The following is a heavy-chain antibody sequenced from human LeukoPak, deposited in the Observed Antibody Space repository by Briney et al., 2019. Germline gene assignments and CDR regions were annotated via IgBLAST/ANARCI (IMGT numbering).Heavy chain of an antibody. Sequence: SVKDSCKASGFTFTSSAVQWVRQARGQRLEWIGWIVVGSGNTNYAQKFQGRVTITADESTSTAYMELSSLRSEDTAVYYCARTPKWELPEYYFDYWGQGTLVTVSS. V-gene: IGHV1-58*01. CDR2: IVVGSGNT. D-gene: IGHD1-26*01. CDR1: GFTFTSSA. CDR3: ARTPKWELPEYYFDY. J-gene: IGHJ4*02.